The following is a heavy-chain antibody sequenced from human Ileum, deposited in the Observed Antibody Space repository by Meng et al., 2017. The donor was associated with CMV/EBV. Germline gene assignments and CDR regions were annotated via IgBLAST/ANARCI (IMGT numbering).Heavy chain of an antibody. D-gene: IGHD1-26*01. CDR1: GGSISTNSAY. CDR2: VHYTGTT. V-gene: IGHV4-39*07. J-gene: IGHJ4*02. Sequence: QVPQPASGPSLVKPSETLSLPCTVAGGSISTNSAYWGWVRQPPWKGLECIATVHYTGTTYYNPSLKSPVIISIDTSKNQFSLRLTSVTAADTAVYYCARDRTVGPTPDGSLGAWGQGTLVTVSS. CDR3: ARDRTVGPTPDGSLGA.